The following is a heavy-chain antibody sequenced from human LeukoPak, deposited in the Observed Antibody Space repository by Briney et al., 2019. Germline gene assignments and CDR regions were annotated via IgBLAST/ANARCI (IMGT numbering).Heavy chain of an antibody. CDR1: GFTFSSYE. J-gene: IGHJ4*02. Sequence: PGGSLRLSCAASGFTFSSYEMNWVRQAPRKELEWVSQSSSSGSTIYYAGSVKGRFTIARDNAKNSVYLQMNSLRAEDTAVYYCARGSLHSAYGFDYWGQGTLVTVSS. V-gene: IGHV3-48*03. CDR3: ARGSLHSAYGFDY. D-gene: IGHD5-12*01. CDR2: SSSSGSTI.